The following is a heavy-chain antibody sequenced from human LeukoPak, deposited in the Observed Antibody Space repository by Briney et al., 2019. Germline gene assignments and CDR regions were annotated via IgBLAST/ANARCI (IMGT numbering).Heavy chain of an antibody. D-gene: IGHD3-10*01. Sequence: SETLSLTCTVSGGSISSSSYYWGWIRQPPGKGLEWIGSIYYSGSTYYNPSLKSRVTISVDTSKNQFSLKLSSVTAADTAVYYCGRRAIPMVRGVPPGGWSNPGGRGTLVTVS. J-gene: IGHJ5*02. V-gene: IGHV4-39*01. CDR2: IYYSGST. CDR1: GGSISSSSYY. CDR3: GRRAIPMVRGVPPGGWSNP.